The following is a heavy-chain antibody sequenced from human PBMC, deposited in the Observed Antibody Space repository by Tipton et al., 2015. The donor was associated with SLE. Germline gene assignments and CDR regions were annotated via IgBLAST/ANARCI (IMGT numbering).Heavy chain of an antibody. D-gene: IGHD5-18*01. CDR1: GFNFSQYD. V-gene: IGHV3-30*02. CDR2: IRFDGSKR. CDR3: ARRGYSYGVFDY. Sequence: SLRLSCVGSGFNFSQYDIRWVRQAPGKGLEWVAFIRFDGSKRDYEDSLEGRFTISRDNSKNTVYLQMSSLRPEDTAFYYCARRGYSYGVFDYWGQGTLVTVSS. J-gene: IGHJ4*02.